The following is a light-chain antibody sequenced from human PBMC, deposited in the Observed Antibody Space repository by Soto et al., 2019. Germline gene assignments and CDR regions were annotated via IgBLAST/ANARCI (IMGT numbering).Light chain of an antibody. V-gene: IGLV1-44*01. J-gene: IGLJ3*02. Sequence: QSVLTQPPSASETPGQRVTISCSGSSSNIGSNTVNWYQQLPGTAPKLLINSNNQRPSGVPDRFSGSKSGTSASLAISGLQSEDEADYYCAAWDDSLHVWVFGGGTKLTVL. CDR1: SSNIGSNT. CDR2: SNN. CDR3: AAWDDSLHVWV.